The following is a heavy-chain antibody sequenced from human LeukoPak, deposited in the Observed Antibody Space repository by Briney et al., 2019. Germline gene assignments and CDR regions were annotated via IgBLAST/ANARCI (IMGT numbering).Heavy chain of an antibody. CDR1: GFTFSTYW. V-gene: IGHV3-7*05. CDR2: MKQDGSQR. J-gene: IGHJ3*01. D-gene: IGHD6-13*01. Sequence: GGSLRLSCAASGFTFSTYWMTWVRHAPGKGLEWVGNMKQDGSQRYYVDSVKGRFTISRDNAKNSLYLQMNSLSAEDTAIYYCARSKPATDIDAFDLWGPGTMVTVSS. CDR3: ARSKPATDIDAFDL.